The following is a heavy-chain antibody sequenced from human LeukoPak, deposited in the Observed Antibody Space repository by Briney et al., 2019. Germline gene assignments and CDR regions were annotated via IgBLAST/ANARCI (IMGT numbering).Heavy chain of an antibody. V-gene: IGHV3-30*03. CDR3: ARWIQLWTYIDY. CDR1: GFSFSSYG. D-gene: IGHD5-18*01. CDR2: IANDGRDK. J-gene: IGHJ4*02. Sequence: PGGSLRLSCAASGFSFSSYGMYWVRQAPGKGPEWVAVIANDGRDKYQADSVKGRFIISRDNSKNTLYLQMNSLRAEDTAVYYCARWIQLWTYIDYWGQGTLVTVSS.